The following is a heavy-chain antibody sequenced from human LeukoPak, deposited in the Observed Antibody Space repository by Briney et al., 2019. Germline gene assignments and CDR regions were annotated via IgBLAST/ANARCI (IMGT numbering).Heavy chain of an antibody. CDR3: AKELSSVAENTLGYFDY. Sequence: GGSLRLSCAASGFTFSSYGMSWVRQAPGKGLEWVSGIRGSGSNTDYVASVKGRSTISRDNSKNTLYLQMNSLRAEDTAVYYCAKELSSVAENTLGYFDYWGQGTLVTVSS. J-gene: IGHJ4*02. CDR1: GFTFSSYG. CDR2: IRGSGSNT. D-gene: IGHD6-19*01. V-gene: IGHV3-23*01.